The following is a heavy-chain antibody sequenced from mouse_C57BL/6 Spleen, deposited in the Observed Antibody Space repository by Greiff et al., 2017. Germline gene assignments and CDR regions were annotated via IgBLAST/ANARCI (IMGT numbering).Heavy chain of an antibody. D-gene: IGHD1-1*01. CDR2: IYPRSGNT. CDR3: ARFWYYGSSPFAMDY. J-gene: IGHJ4*01. CDR1: GYTFTSYG. Sequence: VKLQQSGAELARPGASVKLSCKASGYTFTSYGISWVKQRPGQGLEWIGEIYPRSGNTYYNEKFKGKANLTADKSSSTAYMELRSLTSEDSAVYFCARFWYYGSSPFAMDYWGQGTSVTVSS. V-gene: IGHV1-81*01.